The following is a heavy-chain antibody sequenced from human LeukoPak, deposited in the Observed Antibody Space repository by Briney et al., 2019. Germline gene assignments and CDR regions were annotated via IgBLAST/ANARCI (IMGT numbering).Heavy chain of an antibody. Sequence: ASVKVSCKAFGYTFTSNYMHWVRQAPGQGPEWMGVISPSGGSTTYAQKFQGRVTLTRDMSTSTDYLELSSLRSEDTAVYYCASSTVTTLYYYYMDVWGKGTTVTVSS. D-gene: IGHD4-17*01. CDR2: ISPSGGST. CDR1: GYTFTSNY. CDR3: ASSTVTTLYYYYMDV. V-gene: IGHV1-46*01. J-gene: IGHJ6*03.